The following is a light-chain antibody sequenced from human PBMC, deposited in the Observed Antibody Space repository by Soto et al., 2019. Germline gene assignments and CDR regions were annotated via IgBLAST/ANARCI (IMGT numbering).Light chain of an antibody. CDR2: ETN. CDR1: SNIGNNY. CDR3: GSWDDSLNVGA. V-gene: IGLV1-51*01. Sequence: QSVLTQPPSVSAAPGQNVTLSCSGTSNIGNNYISWYQQLPGTAPKLLIYETNQRPSGIPDRFSVSKSGTSATLGITGLQTGDEAVYYCGSWDDSLNVGAFGGGTKVTVL. J-gene: IGLJ2*01.